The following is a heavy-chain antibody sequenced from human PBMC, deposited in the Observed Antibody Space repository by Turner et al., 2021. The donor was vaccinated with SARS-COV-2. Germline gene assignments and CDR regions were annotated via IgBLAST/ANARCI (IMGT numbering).Heavy chain of an antibody. J-gene: IGHJ1*01. Sequence: QVQLVQSAAAVKMPGSFVKVSFNASGGTFSSYAISWVRQAPGQGLELMGSIIPILGIANYAQKFQGRVTITADKSTSTAYMELSSLGSEDTAVYYCARAMVRGVNAFAEYFQHWGQGTLVTVSS. CDR1: GGTFSSYA. V-gene: IGHV1-69*04. CDR2: IIPILGIA. D-gene: IGHD3-10*01. CDR3: ARAMVRGVNAFAEYFQH.